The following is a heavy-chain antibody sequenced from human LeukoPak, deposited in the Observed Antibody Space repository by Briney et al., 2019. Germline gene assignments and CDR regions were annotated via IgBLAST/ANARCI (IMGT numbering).Heavy chain of an antibody. D-gene: IGHD5-12*01. Sequence: GGSLRLSCAASGFTFSNYGVNWVRQAPGKGLEWVSSISSSSTYIYYADSVKGRFTISRDDAKNSLYVQMNSLRPEDTAVYYCARGDIAEENYYYYYMDVWGKGTTVTVSS. CDR1: GFTFSNYG. J-gene: IGHJ6*03. CDR3: ARGDIAEENYYYYYMDV. V-gene: IGHV3-21*01. CDR2: ISSSSTYI.